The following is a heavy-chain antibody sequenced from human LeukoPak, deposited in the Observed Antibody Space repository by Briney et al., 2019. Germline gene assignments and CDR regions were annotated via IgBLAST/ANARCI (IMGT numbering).Heavy chain of an antibody. CDR2: LYPGDSDT. J-gene: IGHJ4*02. Sequence: GESLKISSNGSGYSFPTYRIGWVRHMPGKGREWMGFLYPGDSDTRYSPSFQGQVTISADKSVSTAYLQWSSLKASDTAMYYCARVIYGGNSKHLDYWGQGTLVSVSS. CDR3: ARVIYGGNSKHLDY. V-gene: IGHV5-51*01. D-gene: IGHD4-23*01. CDR1: GYSFPTYR.